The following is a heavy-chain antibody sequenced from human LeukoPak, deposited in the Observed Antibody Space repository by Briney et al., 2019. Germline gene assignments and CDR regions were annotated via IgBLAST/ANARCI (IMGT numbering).Heavy chain of an antibody. CDR1: GYSLSRGTY. V-gene: IGHV4-38-2*01. D-gene: IGHD1-26*01. J-gene: IGHJ4*02. CDR3: ARVGVGVTKSFDY. Sequence: SETLSLTCAVSGYSLSRGTYWGWIRQPPGKGLEWIGSIYHSGRTSYHSSLKGRAPIPVDSSKNHFSLKLSSVTAADTAVYYCARVGVGVTKSFDYWGQGTLVTVSS. CDR2: IYHSGRT.